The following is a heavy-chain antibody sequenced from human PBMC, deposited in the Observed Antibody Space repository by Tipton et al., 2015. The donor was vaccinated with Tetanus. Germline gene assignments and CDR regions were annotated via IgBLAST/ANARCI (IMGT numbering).Heavy chain of an antibody. J-gene: IGHJ4*02. CDR3: ARSECSEGKCFLGVFNS. V-gene: IGHV3-21*01. D-gene: IGHD6-19*01. Sequence: SLRLSCQGSGFNFGDFNMNWIRQTPGKGLQWVSSISGHSTYIHYAESVRGRFSVSRDNAENSLYLQVDSLRAEDTAVYYCARSECSEGKCFLGVFNSWGQGTLVTVSS. CDR1: GFNFGDFN. CDR2: ISGHSTYI.